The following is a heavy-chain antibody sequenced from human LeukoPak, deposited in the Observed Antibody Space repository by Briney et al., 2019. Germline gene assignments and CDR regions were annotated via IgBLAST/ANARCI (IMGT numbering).Heavy chain of an antibody. V-gene: IGHV3-9*01. CDR2: ISWDSGAI. Sequence: GGSLRLSCAASGFTFDGYAMHWVRQAPGKGLEWVSGISWDSGAIGYADSVKGRFTISRDNAKNSLYLQMDSLRAEDTALYYCAKDYGGNHWFDYWGQGTQVTVSS. J-gene: IGHJ4*02. CDR1: GFTFDGYA. CDR3: AKDYGGNHWFDY. D-gene: IGHD4-23*01.